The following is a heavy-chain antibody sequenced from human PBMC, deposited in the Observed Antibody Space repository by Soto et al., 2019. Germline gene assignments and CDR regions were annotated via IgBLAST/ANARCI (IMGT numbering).Heavy chain of an antibody. CDR1: GYTFLNYA. J-gene: IGHJ3*01. CDR3: ARRLSAFDV. V-gene: IGHV1-3*01. CDR2: VNPSNGYT. Sequence: QVQLVQSGAEVRKPGASVKLSCKTSGYTFLNYAIHWVRQAPGQGLEWMGWVNPSNGYTRYSENFQARLSLTRDTSANTAYMELTILRSEDTAVYYCARRLSAFDVWGQGKVVTVSS.